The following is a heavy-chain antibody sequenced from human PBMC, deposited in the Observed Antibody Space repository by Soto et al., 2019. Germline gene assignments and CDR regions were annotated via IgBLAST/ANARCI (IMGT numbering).Heavy chain of an antibody. Sequence: EVQLLESGGGLVQPGGSLRPSCAASGFTFSSYAMSWVRQAPGKGLEWVSAISGSGGTTYYVDSVKGRFTFSRDNSKNTLYLQMNSLRAEDTAVYYCAKTANGWFSAFDIWGQGTMVTVSS. CDR2: ISGSGGTT. V-gene: IGHV3-23*01. J-gene: IGHJ3*02. CDR3: AKTANGWFSAFDI. CDR1: GFTFSSYA. D-gene: IGHD6-19*01.